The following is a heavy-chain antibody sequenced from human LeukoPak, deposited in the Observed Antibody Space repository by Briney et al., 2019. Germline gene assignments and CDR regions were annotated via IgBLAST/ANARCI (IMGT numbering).Heavy chain of an antibody. CDR1: GCTFSSYA. D-gene: IGHD3-16*01. J-gene: IGHJ4*02. CDR3: ARDNDSRGPPHFDY. Sequence: GASVKVSCKASGCTFSSYAISWVRQAPGQGLEWMGGIIPIFGTANYAQKFRGRVTITADKSTRTAYMELSSLRSEDTAVYYCARDNDSRGPPHFDYWGQGTLVTVSS. V-gene: IGHV1-69*06. CDR2: IIPIFGTA.